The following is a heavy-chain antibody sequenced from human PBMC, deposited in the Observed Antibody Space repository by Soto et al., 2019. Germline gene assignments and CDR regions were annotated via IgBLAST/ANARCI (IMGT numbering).Heavy chain of an antibody. Sequence: SETLSLTCAVYGGSFSGYYWSWIRQPPGKGLEWIGEINHSGSTNYNPSLKSRVTISVDTSKNQFSLKLSSVTAADTAVYYCARDFRVPIHAPYGNWFDPWGQGTLVTVSS. D-gene: IGHD3-10*01. CDR2: INHSGST. CDR1: GGSFSGYY. CDR3: ARDFRVPIHAPYGNWFDP. J-gene: IGHJ5*02. V-gene: IGHV4-34*01.